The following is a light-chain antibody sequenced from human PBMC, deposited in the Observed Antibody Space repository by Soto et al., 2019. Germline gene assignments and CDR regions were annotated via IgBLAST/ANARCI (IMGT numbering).Light chain of an antibody. CDR3: EQYKDWLWT. V-gene: IGKV3-15*01. J-gene: IGKJ1*01. CDR2: GTS. CDR1: QSISSN. Sequence: EIVMTQSPATLSVSPGERATLSCRASQSISSNLAWYQHNPGQAPRLLIYGTSTRATGIPARFSGSGSGTDFTLTISSLQSEDFAVYYCEQYKDWLWTFGPGTKVDI.